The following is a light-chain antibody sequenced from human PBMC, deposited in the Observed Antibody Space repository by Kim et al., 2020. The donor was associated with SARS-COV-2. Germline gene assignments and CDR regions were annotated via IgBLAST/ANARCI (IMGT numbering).Light chain of an antibody. CDR3: QQSYSTPFT. J-gene: IGKJ3*01. CDR2: AAS. V-gene: IGKV1-39*01. CDR1: QSISSY. Sequence: ASVRDRVNITCRASQSISSYLNWYQQKPGKAPKLLIYAASSLQSGVPSRFSGSGSGTDFTLTISSLQPEDFATYYCQQSYSTPFTFGPGTKVDIK.